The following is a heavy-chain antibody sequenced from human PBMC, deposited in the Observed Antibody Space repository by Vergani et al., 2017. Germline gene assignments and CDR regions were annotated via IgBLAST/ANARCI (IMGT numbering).Heavy chain of an antibody. D-gene: IGHD2-2*02. Sequence: QVQLVESGGGVVQPGTSLRLSCVVSGFALNRHAMYWVRQAPGKGLEWVVGISFDGTNEYYPDLVKVRFTISRDIAKNTLYLQVRSLRLEDTGVYHCVRDRGLXAGGRCYTEAWDYWGQGTPVTVSS. J-gene: IGHJ4*02. CDR3: VRDRGLXAGGRCYTEAWDY. CDR1: GFALNRHA. CDR2: ISFDGTNE. V-gene: IGHV3-30-3*01.